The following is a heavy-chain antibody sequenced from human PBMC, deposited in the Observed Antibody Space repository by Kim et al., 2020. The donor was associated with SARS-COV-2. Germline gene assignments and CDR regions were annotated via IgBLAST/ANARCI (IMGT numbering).Heavy chain of an antibody. J-gene: IGHJ4*02. CDR1: GYTFTGYY. CDR3: AREADYYGSGSADY. CDR2: INPNSGGT. D-gene: IGHD3-10*01. Sequence: ASVKVSCKASGYTFTGYYMHWVRQAPGQGLEWMGWINPNSGGTNYAQKFQGRVTMTRDTSISTAYMELSRLRSDDTAVYYCAREADYYGSGSADYWGQGTLVTVSS. V-gene: IGHV1-2*02.